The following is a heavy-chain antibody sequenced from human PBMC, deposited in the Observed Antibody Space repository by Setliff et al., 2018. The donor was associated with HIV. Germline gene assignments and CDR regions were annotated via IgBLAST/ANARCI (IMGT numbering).Heavy chain of an antibody. CDR3: AVDSTTDAFDI. CDR2: IYYSGNT. D-gene: IGHD3-22*01. V-gene: IGHV4-31*03. Sequence: SETLSLTCTVSGGSISTGGYYWSWIRQHPGKGLEWIGYIYYSGNTYYNPSLQSRVTISVDTSKNQFSLKLSSVTAADTALYYCAVDSTTDAFDIWGQGTMVTVSS. CDR1: GGSISTGGYY. J-gene: IGHJ3*02.